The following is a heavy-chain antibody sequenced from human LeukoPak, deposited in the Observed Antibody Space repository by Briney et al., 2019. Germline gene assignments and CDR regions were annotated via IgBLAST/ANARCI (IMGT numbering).Heavy chain of an antibody. V-gene: IGHV1-2*02. Sequence: GASVKVSCKASGYTFTGYYMHWVRQAPGQGLEWMGWINPNSGGTNYAQKFQGRVTMTRDTSISTAYMELSRLRSDDTAVYYCARGPDIVVVPAAIPFDYWAREPWSPSPQ. CDR3: ARGPDIVVVPAAIPFDY. D-gene: IGHD2-2*01. CDR1: GYTFTGYY. CDR2: INPNSGGT. J-gene: IGHJ4*02.